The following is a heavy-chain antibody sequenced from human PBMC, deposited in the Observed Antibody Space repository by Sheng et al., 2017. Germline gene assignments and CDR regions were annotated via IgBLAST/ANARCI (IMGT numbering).Heavy chain of an antibody. Sequence: QVQLQQWGAGLLKPSETLSLTCAVYGGSFSGYYWSWIRHPPEVGLEWIGEINHSGSTNYNPSLKSRVTISVDTSKNQFSLKLSSVTAADTAVYYCARVMLSGIAAANDYWGQGTLVTVSS. CDR1: GGSFSGYY. CDR3: ARVMLSGIAAANDY. D-gene: IGHD6-13*01. J-gene: IGHJ4*02. V-gene: IGHV4-34*01. CDR2: INHSGST.